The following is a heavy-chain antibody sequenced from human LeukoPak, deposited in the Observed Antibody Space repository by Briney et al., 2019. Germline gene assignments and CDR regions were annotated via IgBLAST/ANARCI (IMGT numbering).Heavy chain of an antibody. CDR3: ARHGGKYSHSIDS. Sequence: GEPLKISCQGSGNSFTNSWIGWVRQMPGKGLEWMGIIYLGDSGVRYSPSFRGQVTISADKSINSAYLQWSSLKDSDTAMYYCARHGGKYSHSIDSWGQGTLVTVSS. CDR2: IYLGDSGV. CDR1: GNSFTNSW. V-gene: IGHV5-51*01. D-gene: IGHD3-16*01. J-gene: IGHJ4*02.